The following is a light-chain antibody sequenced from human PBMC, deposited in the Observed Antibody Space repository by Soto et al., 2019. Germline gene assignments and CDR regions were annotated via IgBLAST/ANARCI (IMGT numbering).Light chain of an antibody. J-gene: IGLJ1*01. CDR1: RSDVGANHY. CDR3: TSHTGGGSLDV. CDR2: EVT. Sequence: QSALTQPASVSGSPGQSITISCTGTRSDVGANHYVSWYQQYPGEAPKVIIYEVTNRPSGVSNRFSGSKSDHKASLTISGLQAEDEADYYCTSHTGGGSLDVFGTGTKVTVL. V-gene: IGLV2-14*01.